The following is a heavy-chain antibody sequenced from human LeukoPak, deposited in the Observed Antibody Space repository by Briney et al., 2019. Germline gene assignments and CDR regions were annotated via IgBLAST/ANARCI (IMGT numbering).Heavy chain of an antibody. CDR1: GFIFTNLA. CDR3: AKDHEGYSSSWYAGY. V-gene: IGHV3-30*04. Sequence: HPGRSLRLSCAASGFIFTNLAMHWVRQAPGKGLEWVAVISNDERNKYYAESVKGRFTISRDNSKNTLYLQMNSLRAEDTAVYYCAKDHEGYSSSWYAGYWGQGTLVTVSS. D-gene: IGHD6-13*01. J-gene: IGHJ4*02. CDR2: ISNDERNK.